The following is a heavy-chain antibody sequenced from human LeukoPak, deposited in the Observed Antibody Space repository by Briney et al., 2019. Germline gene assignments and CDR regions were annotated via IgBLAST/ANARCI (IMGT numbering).Heavy chain of an antibody. J-gene: IGHJ4*02. CDR3: ALSLYYDFWGAYPFDY. V-gene: IGHV3-74*01. Sequence: GGSLRLSCAASGFTFSSYWMHWVRQAPGKGPVWVSRINSDGSSTSYADSVKGRFTISRDNAKNTLYLQMNSLRAEDTAVYYCALSLYYDFWGAYPFDYWGQGTLVTVSS. CDR2: INSDGSST. D-gene: IGHD3-3*01. CDR1: GFTFSSYW.